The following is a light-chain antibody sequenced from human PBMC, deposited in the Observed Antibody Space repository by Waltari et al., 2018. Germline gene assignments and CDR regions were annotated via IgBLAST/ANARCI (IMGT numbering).Light chain of an antibody. CDR2: RVS. V-gene: IGKV2-30*02. Sequence: DVVMTQSPLSLPVTPGQAASISCNSRQSLVHSDGNTHLNWFQQRPGQSPRRLIYRVSNRDSGVPDRFSGSGSGTDFTLKISRVEAEDVGVYYCMQGTHWPYTFGQGTKLDIK. CDR1: QSLVHSDGNTH. J-gene: IGKJ2*01. CDR3: MQGTHWPYT.